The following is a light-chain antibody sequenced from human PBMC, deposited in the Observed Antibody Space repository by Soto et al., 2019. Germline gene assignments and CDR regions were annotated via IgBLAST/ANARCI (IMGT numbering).Light chain of an antibody. CDR2: GAS. J-gene: IGKJ4*01. CDR3: QQYNNWPPLT. CDR1: QSVSSN. V-gene: IGKV3-15*01. Sequence: EIVLTQSPATLSVSPGERAPLSCRASQSVSSNVAWYKQKPGQAPRLLIYGASTRATGIPARFSGSGSGTEFTLTISSLQSEDCAVYYCQQYNNWPPLTFGGGTKVEIK.